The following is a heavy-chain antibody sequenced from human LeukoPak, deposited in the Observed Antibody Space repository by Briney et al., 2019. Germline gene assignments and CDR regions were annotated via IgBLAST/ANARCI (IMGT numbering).Heavy chain of an antibody. CDR3: ARGVVWSGELHYYYYYMDV. CDR2: MNPNSGNT. J-gene: IGHJ6*03. Sequence: ASVKVSCKASGYTFTSYDINWVRQATGQGLEWMGWMNPNSGNTGYAQKFQGRVTMTRNTSISTAYMELGSLRSEDTAVYYCARGVVWSGELHYYYYYMDVWGKGTTVTVSS. D-gene: IGHD3-10*01. CDR1: GYTFTSYD. V-gene: IGHV1-8*01.